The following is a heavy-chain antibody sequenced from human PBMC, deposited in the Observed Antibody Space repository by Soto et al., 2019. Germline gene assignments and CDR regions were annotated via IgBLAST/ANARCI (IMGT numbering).Heavy chain of an antibody. D-gene: IGHD2-15*01. J-gene: IGHJ4*02. V-gene: IGHV1-69*06. CDR1: GGILSTNP. CDR3: ARRDSGGFYRFFDS. Sequence: ASVKVSCKASGGILSTNPIIWVRQAPGQGLEWMGGTGSGTGPGNHAQKFQGRLTVTADKSTSTVYMELTNLSSEDTAVYYCARRDSGGFYRFFDSWGQGTLVTVLL. CDR2: TGSGTGPG.